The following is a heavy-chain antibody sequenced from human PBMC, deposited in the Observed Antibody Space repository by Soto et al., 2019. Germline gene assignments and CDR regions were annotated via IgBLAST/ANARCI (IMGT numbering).Heavy chain of an antibody. D-gene: IGHD3-22*01. V-gene: IGHV3-48*03. Sequence: GGSLILSCAASGFTFSSYEMNWVRQAPGKGLEWVSYISSSGSTIYYADSVKGRFTISRDNAKNSLYLQMNSLRAEDTAVYYCARGNAAYYYDSSGYYYFDYWGQGTLVTVSS. J-gene: IGHJ4*02. CDR1: GFTFSSYE. CDR3: ARGNAAYYYDSSGYYYFDY. CDR2: ISSSGSTI.